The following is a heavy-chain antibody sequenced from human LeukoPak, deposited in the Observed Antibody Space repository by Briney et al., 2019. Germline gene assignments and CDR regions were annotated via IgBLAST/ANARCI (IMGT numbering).Heavy chain of an antibody. D-gene: IGHD3-22*01. J-gene: IGHJ4*02. CDR2: ISGSGGST. Sequence: GGSLRLSCAASGFIVSSNYMSWVRQAPGKGLEWVSAISGSGGSTYYADSVKGRFTISRDNSKNTLYLQMNSLRAEDTAVYYCATFDYYDSSGYPRSDYFDYWGQGTLVTVSS. V-gene: IGHV3-23*01. CDR3: ATFDYYDSSGYPRSDYFDY. CDR1: GFIVSSNY.